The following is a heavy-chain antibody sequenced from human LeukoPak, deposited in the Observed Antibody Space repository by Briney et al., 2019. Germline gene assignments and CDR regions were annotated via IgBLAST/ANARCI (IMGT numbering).Heavy chain of an antibody. CDR2: ISLDGATT. V-gene: IGHV3-23*01. CDR3: ARDVIYASEIYSYGDS. J-gene: IGHJ4*02. CDR1: GFTFSSYA. D-gene: IGHD3-16*01. Sequence: GGSLRLSCAASGFTFSSYAMSWVRQAPGKGLEWVSGISLDGATTYYAGSVEGRFTISRDNSKNTVDLQMNSLRAEDTAVYYCARDVIYASEIYSYGDSWGQGTLVTVSS.